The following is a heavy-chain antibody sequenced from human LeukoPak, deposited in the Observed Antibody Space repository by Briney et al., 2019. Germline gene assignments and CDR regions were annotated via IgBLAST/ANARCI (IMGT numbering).Heavy chain of an antibody. CDR3: ARDASRDGHNFLFDY. Sequence: GGSLRLSCAASGFSFNSDWMDWVRQTPGKGLEWVSYINRDSSTIYYRDSVKGRFTISRDNAKNSLYLQMNSLRDEDAAVYYCARDASRDGHNFLFDYWGQGNLVTVSS. J-gene: IGHJ4*02. D-gene: IGHD5-24*01. V-gene: IGHV3-48*02. CDR2: INRDSSTI. CDR1: GFSFNSDW.